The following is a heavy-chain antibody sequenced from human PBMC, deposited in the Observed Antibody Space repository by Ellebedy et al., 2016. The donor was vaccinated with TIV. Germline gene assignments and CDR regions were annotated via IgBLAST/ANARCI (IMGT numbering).Heavy chain of an antibody. V-gene: IGHV1-69*04. CDR3: ARFGVENGYLEY. CDR1: GGTFSRNG. CDR2: IIPILGMT. D-gene: IGHD3-3*01. Sequence: ASVKVSCKFSGGTFSRNGISWVRQAPGQGLEWMGRIIPILGMTNYAQKFQGRVTISVDQSTDTAYMEVSGLRSEDTAVFYCARFGVENGYLEYWGQGTLVIVSS. J-gene: IGHJ4*02.